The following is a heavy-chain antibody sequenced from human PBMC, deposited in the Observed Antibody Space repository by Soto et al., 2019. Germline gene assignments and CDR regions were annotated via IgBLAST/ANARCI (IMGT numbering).Heavy chain of an antibody. V-gene: IGHV1-69*01. D-gene: IGHD4-17*01. CDR2: VIPIYGSP. J-gene: IGHJ4*02. Sequence: VQLVQSGAEVREPGSSVKVSCKASGGTFNTSTITWVRQAPGQGLDYMGGVIPIYGSPYYARKFQGRVTITADVSTSTAYMVMNSLRSGDTAVHYCAGESALMTTVPLRHWGQGTLVTVSS. CDR1: GGTFNTST. CDR3: AGESALMTTVPLRH.